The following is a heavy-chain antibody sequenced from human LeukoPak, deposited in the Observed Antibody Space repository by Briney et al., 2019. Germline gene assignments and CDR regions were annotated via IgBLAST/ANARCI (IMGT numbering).Heavy chain of an antibody. CDR3: AKGVTAMNYYFDY. D-gene: IGHD5-18*01. J-gene: IGHJ4*02. CDR1: GFTFSSYG. Sequence: GRSLRLSCAASGFTFSSYGMHWVRQAPGKGLEWVAVISYDGGNKYYADSVKGRFTISRDNSKNTLYLQMNSLRAEDTAVYYCAKGVTAMNYYFDYWGQGTLVTVSS. V-gene: IGHV3-30*18. CDR2: ISYDGGNK.